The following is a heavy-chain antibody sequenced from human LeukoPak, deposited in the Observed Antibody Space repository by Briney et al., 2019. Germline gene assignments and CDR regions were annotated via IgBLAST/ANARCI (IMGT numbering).Heavy chain of an antibody. CDR3: ANLVPAAGTNY. CDR2: ISGSGGST. V-gene: IGHV3-23*01. CDR1: GFTFSSYA. J-gene: IGHJ4*02. D-gene: IGHD6-13*01. Sequence: GGSLRLSCAASGFTFSSYAMSWVRQAPGKWLEWVSAISGSGGSTYYADSVKGRFTISRDNSKNTLYLQMNSLRAEDTAVYYCANLVPAAGTNYWGQGTLVTVSS.